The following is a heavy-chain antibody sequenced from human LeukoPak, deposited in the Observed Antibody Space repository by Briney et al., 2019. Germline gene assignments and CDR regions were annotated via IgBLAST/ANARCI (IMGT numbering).Heavy chain of an antibody. Sequence: SETLSLTCTVSGGSISSDNYYWSWIRQPAGKGLEWIGRIYTSGNTNYNPSLKSRVTISVDTSKNQFSLKSSSVTAADTAVYYCARGFSTVNFDFWGQGTLVTVSS. J-gene: IGHJ4*02. CDR1: GGSISSDNYY. CDR3: ARGFSTVNFDF. D-gene: IGHD4-11*01. CDR2: IYTSGNT. V-gene: IGHV4-61*02.